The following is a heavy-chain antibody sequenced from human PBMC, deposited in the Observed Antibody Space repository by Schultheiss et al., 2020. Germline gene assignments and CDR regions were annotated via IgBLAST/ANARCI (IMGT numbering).Heavy chain of an antibody. CDR3: ATGEGVPAAIRSGYYYMDV. Sequence: SQTLSLTCAVSGYSISSSNWWGWIRQPPGKGLEWIGYIYYSGSIYYNPSLKSRVTMSVDTSKNQFSLKLSSVTAVDTAVYYCATGEGVPAAIRSGYYYMDVWGKGTTVTVSS. V-gene: IGHV4-28*02. CDR2: IYYSGSI. J-gene: IGHJ6*03. CDR1: GYSISSSNW. D-gene: IGHD2-2*01.